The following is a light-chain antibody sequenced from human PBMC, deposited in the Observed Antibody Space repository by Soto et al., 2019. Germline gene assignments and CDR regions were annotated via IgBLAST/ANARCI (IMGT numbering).Light chain of an antibody. CDR2: KVS. Sequence: DVVMTQSPLSLPVTLGQPASLSCRSSQSLVHSDGNTYLNWFQQRPGQSPRRLIYKVSNRDSGVPDRFSGSGSGTDFTLKISRVEAEDVGVYFFMLGIHWPWTFGQGTKVDI. J-gene: IGKJ1*01. CDR3: MLGIHWPWT. V-gene: IGKV2-30*02. CDR1: QSLVHSDGNTY.